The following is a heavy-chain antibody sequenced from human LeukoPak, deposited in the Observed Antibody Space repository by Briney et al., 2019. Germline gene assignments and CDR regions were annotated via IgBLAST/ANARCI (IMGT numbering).Heavy chain of an antibody. CDR2: IYTSGST. D-gene: IGHD2-2*01. CDR1: GGSISSYY. Sequence: SSETLSLTCTVSGGSISSYYWSWIRQPAGKGLEWIGRIYTSGSTNYNPSLKSRVTMSVDTSKNQFSLKLSSVTAADTAVYYCARFLKRRRYCSSTSCLPYFDYWGQGTLVTVSS. CDR3: ARFLKRRRYCSSTSCLPYFDY. V-gene: IGHV4-4*07. J-gene: IGHJ4*02.